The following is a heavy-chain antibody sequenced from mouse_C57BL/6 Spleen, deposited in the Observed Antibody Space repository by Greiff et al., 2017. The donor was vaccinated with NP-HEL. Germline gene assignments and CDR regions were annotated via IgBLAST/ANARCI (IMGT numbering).Heavy chain of an antibody. CDR1: GYTFTSYW. Sequence: VQLQQPGAELVKPGASVKMSCKASGYTFTSYWITWVKQRPGQGLEWIGDIYPGSGSTNYNEKFKGKATLTVDTSSSTAYMQLSSLTSEDSAVYYCARSGAVVATDFAMDDWGQGTSVTVSS. CDR3: ARSGAVVATDFAMDD. V-gene: IGHV1-55*01. D-gene: IGHD1-1*01. CDR2: IYPGSGST. J-gene: IGHJ4*01.